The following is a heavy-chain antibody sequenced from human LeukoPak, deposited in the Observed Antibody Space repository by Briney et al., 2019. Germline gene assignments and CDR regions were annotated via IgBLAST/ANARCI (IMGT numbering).Heavy chain of an antibody. CDR2: IYYSGST. J-gene: IGHJ3*02. CDR3: ARPGVGSGRYGAFDI. CDR1: GGSISSYY. D-gene: IGHD5-18*01. V-gene: IGHV4-59*08. Sequence: PSETLSLTCTVSGGSISSYYWSWIRQPPGKGLEWIGYIYYSGSTNYNPSLKSRVTISVDTSKNQFSLKLSSATAADTAVYYCARPGVGSGRYGAFDIWGQGTMVTVSS.